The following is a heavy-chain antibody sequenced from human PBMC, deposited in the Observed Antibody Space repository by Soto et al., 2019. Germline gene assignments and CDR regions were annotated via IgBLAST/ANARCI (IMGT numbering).Heavy chain of an antibody. V-gene: IGHV4-30-2*01. CDR3: ARDHHGDGSGWFDP. CDR2: IYHSGST. Sequence: QLQLQESGSGLVKPSQTLSLTCAVSGGSISSGGYSWSWIRQPPGKGLEWIVYIYHSGSTYYNPSLKSRVTISVDRSKNQFSLKLSSVTAADTAVYYCARDHHGDGSGWFDPWGQGTLVTVSS. D-gene: IGHD3-10*01. CDR1: GGSISSGGYS. J-gene: IGHJ5*02.